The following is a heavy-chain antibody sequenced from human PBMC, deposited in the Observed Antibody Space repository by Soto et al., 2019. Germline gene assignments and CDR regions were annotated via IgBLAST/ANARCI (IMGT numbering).Heavy chain of an antibody. CDR1: GFTFGDYA. J-gene: IGHJ4*02. V-gene: IGHV3-49*04. CDR2: IRNDIYDETT. Sequence: GGSLRLSCTASGFTFGDYAINLVRQVPGKGLEWLGFIRNDIYDETTEYAASVKGRIIISRDDSKSMAYLQMDSLKTEDTGVYYCTRGRDGYNPYYFLYWGQGALVTVSS. CDR3: TRGRDGYNPYYFLY. D-gene: IGHD5-12*01.